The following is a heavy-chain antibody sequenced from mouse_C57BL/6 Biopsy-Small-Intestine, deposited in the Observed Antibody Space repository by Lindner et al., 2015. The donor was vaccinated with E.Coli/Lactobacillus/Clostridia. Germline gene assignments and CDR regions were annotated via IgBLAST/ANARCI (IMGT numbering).Heavy chain of an antibody. CDR1: GFTFSSYA. CDR3: ARDRATDY. CDR2: ISDGGSYT. J-gene: IGHJ2*01. D-gene: IGHD3-1*01. Sequence: VQLQESGGGLVKPGGSLKLSCAASGFTFSSYAMSWVRQTPEKRLEWVATISDGGSYTYYPDNVKGRFTISRDNAKNNLYLQMSHLKSEDTAMYYCARDRATDYWGQGTTLTVSS. V-gene: IGHV5-4*01.